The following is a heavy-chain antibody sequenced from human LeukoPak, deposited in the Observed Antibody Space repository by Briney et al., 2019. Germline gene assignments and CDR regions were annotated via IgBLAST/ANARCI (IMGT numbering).Heavy chain of an antibody. CDR1: GGTFDNYI. V-gene: IGHV1-69*04. J-gene: IGHJ4*02. CDR2: IILILDIA. D-gene: IGHD1-14*01. CDR3: AREPEGLTTESH. Sequence: SVKVSCKASGGTFDNYIISWVRQAPGQGLEWVGTIILILDIANYAQKFQGRVAITADTSTSTAYMELTNLGSEDTAVYFCAREPEGLTTESHWGQGTLVTVSS.